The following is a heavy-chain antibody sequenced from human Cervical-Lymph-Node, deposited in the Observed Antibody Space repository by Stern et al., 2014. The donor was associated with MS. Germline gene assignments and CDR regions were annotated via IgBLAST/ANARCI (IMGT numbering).Heavy chain of an antibody. Sequence: QVQLVQSGGGVVQPGRSLRLSCAASGFTFSNYGMHWVRQAPGKGLEWVAVVWADGNNKYNADSVKGRFTISRDNSKNTLYLQMNSLRGEDTAVYYCTRDSTSRQFDCWGQGTLVTVSS. CDR2: VWADGNNK. CDR3: TRDSTSRQFDC. V-gene: IGHV3-33*01. D-gene: IGHD2-2*01. CDR1: GFTFSNYG. J-gene: IGHJ4*02.